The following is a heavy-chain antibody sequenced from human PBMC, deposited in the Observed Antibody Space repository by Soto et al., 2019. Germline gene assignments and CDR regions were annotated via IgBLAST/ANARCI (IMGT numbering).Heavy chain of an antibody. V-gene: IGHV1-69*06. J-gene: IGHJ3*02. Sequence: SGKFYFKASERTFSSYGISWVRQAPGQGAEWMGGIIPSFGTANYAQKFEGRVTITADKSTSTAYMELSSLRSEDTAVYYCARDLTVYYDSSGYTNAFDIWGQGTMVTVSS. CDR1: ERTFSSYG. CDR3: ARDLTVYYDSSGYTNAFDI. D-gene: IGHD3-22*01. CDR2: IIPSFGTA.